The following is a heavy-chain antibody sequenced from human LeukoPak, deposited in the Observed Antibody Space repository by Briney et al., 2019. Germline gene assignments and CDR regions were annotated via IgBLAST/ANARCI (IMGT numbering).Heavy chain of an antibody. CDR3: ARVRHGDYAYYYMDV. J-gene: IGHJ6*03. V-gene: IGHV4-4*02. CDR2: IYHSGST. Sequence: SETLSLTCAVSGGSISSSNWWSWVRQPPGKGLEWIGEIYHSGSTNYNPSLKSRVTISVDKSKNQFSLKLSSVTAADTAVYYCARVRHGDYAYYYMDVWGKGTTVTISS. D-gene: IGHD4-17*01. CDR1: GGSISSSNW.